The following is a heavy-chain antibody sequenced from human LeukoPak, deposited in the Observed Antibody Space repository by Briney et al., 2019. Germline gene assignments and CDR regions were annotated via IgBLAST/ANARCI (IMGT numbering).Heavy chain of an antibody. D-gene: IGHD3-9*01. V-gene: IGHV4-61*02. CDR1: GGSISSGSYY. CDR3: ARDSRMAGEYYDILTGYYRIVPYYYMDV. Sequence: SQTLSLTCTVSGGSISSGSYYWSWIRQPAGKGLEWIGRIYTSGSTNYNPSLKSRVTISVDTSKNQFSLKLSSVTAADTAVYYCARDSRMAGEYYDILTGYYRIVPYYYMDVWGKGTTVTVSS. J-gene: IGHJ6*03. CDR2: IYTSGST.